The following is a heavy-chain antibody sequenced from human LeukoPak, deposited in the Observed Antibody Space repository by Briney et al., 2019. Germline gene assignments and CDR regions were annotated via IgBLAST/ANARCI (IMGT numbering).Heavy chain of an antibody. J-gene: IGHJ4*02. V-gene: IGHV3-53*01. D-gene: IGHD3-22*01. CDR1: GFTVSSNY. Sequence: GGSLRLSCAASGFTVSSNYMSWVRQAPGKGLEWVSVIYSGGSTYYADSVKGRFTISRHNSKNTLYLQMNSLRAEDTAVYYCAGYYYDSSGYYPGSWGQGTLVTVSS. CDR2: IYSGGST. CDR3: AGYYYDSSGYYPGS.